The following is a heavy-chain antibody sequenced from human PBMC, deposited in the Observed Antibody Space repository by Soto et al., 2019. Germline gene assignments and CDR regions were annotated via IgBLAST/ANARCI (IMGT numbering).Heavy chain of an antibody. CDR2: IYWDDDK. J-gene: IGHJ3*02. D-gene: IGHD6-19*01. Sequence: QITLKESGPTLVKPTQTLTLTCTFSGFSLSTSRVGVGWIRQPPGKALEWLALIYWDDDKCYSPSLKSRLTISKDPSKTLVVLTMTNMDPVDTATYYCAHSLSVAGAFDIWCHAVAGAFDIWGQGTMVTVS. CDR1: GFSLSTSRVG. V-gene: IGHV2-5*02. CDR3: AHSLSVAGAFDIWCHAVAGAFDI.